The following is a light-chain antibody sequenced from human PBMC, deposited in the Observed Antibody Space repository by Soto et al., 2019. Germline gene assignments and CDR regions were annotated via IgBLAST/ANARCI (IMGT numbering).Light chain of an antibody. V-gene: IGLV2-8*01. CDR1: SSDVGGYNY. CDR3: SSYAGSNSVV. CDR2: EVS. J-gene: IGLJ2*01. Sequence: QSALTQPPSASGSPGQSFTISCTGSSSDVGGYNYVSWYQQHPGKAPKLMIYEVSKRPSGVPDRFSGSKSGNTASLTVSGLQAEDEADYYCSSYAGSNSVVFGGGTKVTVL.